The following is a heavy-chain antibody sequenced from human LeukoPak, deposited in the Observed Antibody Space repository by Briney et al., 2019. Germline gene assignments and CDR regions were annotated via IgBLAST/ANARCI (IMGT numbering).Heavy chain of an antibody. CDR3: AKLLLD. J-gene: IGHJ4*02. V-gene: IGHV3-23*01. D-gene: IGHD3-22*01. Sequence: PGGSLRLSCAASGFTLSSSAMSWVRQAPGKGLEWVSVMTEGGATYYADSVRGRFIISRGNSKNMVYLQMNSLRVDDTAVYYCAKLLLDWGQGTLVTVSS. CDR1: GFTLSSSA. CDR2: MTEGGAT.